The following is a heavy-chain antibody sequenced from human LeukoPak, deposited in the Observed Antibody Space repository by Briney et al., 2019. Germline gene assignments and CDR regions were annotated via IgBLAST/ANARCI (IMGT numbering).Heavy chain of an antibody. CDR2: VYYSGTT. V-gene: IGHV4-39*07. CDR3: ATQADNWFDP. J-gene: IGHJ5*02. Sequence: SETLSLTCTVSGGSMSTNTYYWGWIRQPPGKGLEWIGSVYYSGTTYYNASLKGRVTISIDTSKNQFSLKVTSVTAADTAVYYCATQADNWFDPWGPGALVSVSS. CDR1: GGSMSTNTYY.